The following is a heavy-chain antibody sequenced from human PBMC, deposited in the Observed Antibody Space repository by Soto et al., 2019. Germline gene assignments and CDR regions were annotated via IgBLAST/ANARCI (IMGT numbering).Heavy chain of an antibody. J-gene: IGHJ4*02. CDR3: ARATGGINYFDY. V-gene: IGHV4-31*03. Sequence: QVQLQESGPGLVKPSQTLSLTCTVSGVSIRSGGYYGSWIRQHPGKGLEWIGYFYYNGNNFYNPSLKGRLSISGDTSKNQFSLNLSSVTAADTAVYYCARATGGINYFDYWGQGTPVSVSS. CDR1: GVSIRSGGYY. CDR2: FYYNGNN. D-gene: IGHD3-16*02.